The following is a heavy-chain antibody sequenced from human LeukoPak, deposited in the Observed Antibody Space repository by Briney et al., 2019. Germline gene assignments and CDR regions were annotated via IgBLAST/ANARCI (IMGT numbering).Heavy chain of an antibody. CDR2: INGSGST. J-gene: IGHJ5*02. Sequence: SETLSLTCAVYGGSFNDYNWSWIRQPPGKGLEWIGEINGSGSTNYNPSLKSRVTISVDTSRNQFSLRLSSVTAADTAVYYCASSGATTMATWGGSWFDPWGQGILVTVSS. CDR1: GGSFNDYN. V-gene: IGHV4-34*01. D-gene: IGHD4-17*01. CDR3: ASSGATTMATWGGSWFDP.